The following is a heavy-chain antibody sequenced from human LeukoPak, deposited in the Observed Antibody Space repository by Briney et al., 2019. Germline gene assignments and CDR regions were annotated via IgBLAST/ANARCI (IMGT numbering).Heavy chain of an antibody. D-gene: IGHD3-22*01. V-gene: IGHV3-33*01. Sequence: GGSLRLSCAASGFTFSSYGMHWVRQAPGKGLEWVAVIRYDGSNKYYADSVKGRFTISRDNSKNTLYLQMNSLRAEDTAVYYCAREYYDSSGYAPLDYWGQGTLVTVSS. J-gene: IGHJ4*02. CDR3: AREYYDSSGYAPLDY. CDR1: GFTFSSYG. CDR2: IRYDGSNK.